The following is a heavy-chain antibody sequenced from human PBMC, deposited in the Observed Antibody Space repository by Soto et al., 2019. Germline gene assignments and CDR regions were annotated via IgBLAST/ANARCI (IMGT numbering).Heavy chain of an antibody. J-gene: IGHJ4*02. V-gene: IGHV4-39*01. CDR1: GGSISSSSYY. CDR3: AGRDPEIVSAVTTSQDFDY. Sequence: PSETLSLTCTVSGGSISSSSYYWGWIRQPPGKGLEWVGSIYYSGSTYYNPSLKSRVTISVDTSKNQFSLKLSSVTAADTAVYYCAGRDPEIVSAVTTSQDFDYWGQGTLVTSPQ. CDR2: IYYSGST. D-gene: IGHD4-17*01.